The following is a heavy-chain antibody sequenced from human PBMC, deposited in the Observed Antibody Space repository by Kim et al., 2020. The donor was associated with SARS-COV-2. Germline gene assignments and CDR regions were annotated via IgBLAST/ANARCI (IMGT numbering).Heavy chain of an antibody. D-gene: IGHD7-27*01. J-gene: IGHJ5*02. V-gene: IGHV4-34*01. CDR2: INHSGST. Sequence: SETLSLTCAVYGGSFSGYYWSWIRQPPGKGLEWIGEINHSGSTNYNPSLKSRVTISVDTSKNQFSLKLSSVTAADTAVYYCARSSLWGKNWFDPWGQGTLVTVSS. CDR3: ARSSLWGKNWFDP. CDR1: GGSFSGYY.